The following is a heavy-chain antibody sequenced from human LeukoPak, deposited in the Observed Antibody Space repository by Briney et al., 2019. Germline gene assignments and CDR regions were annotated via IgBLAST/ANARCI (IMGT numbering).Heavy chain of an antibody. Sequence: GGSLRLSCAASGFTFSSYSMNWVRQAPGKGLEWVSSISSSSSYIYYADSVKGRFTISRDNAKNSLYPQMNSLRAEDTAVYYCARGLYGEDAFDIWGQGTMVTVSS. J-gene: IGHJ3*02. V-gene: IGHV3-21*01. CDR1: GFTFSSYS. D-gene: IGHD3-10*02. CDR2: ISSSSSYI. CDR3: ARGLYGEDAFDI.